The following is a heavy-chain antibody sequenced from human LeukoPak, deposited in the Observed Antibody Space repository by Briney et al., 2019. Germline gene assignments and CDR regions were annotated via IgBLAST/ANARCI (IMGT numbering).Heavy chain of an antibody. V-gene: IGHV3-7*01. J-gene: IGHJ4*02. Sequence: PGGSLRLSCAPSGFPFHNYWMTWVRQAPGKGLEWVANIDQDESEKYYVDSVKGRFTISRDNADKSLYLEMTSLRVEDTAIYYCARGLYGSGRRSLMALWGPGTLVTVSS. CDR2: IDQDESEK. CDR3: ARGLYGSGRRSLMAL. D-gene: IGHD3-10*01. CDR1: GFPFHNYW.